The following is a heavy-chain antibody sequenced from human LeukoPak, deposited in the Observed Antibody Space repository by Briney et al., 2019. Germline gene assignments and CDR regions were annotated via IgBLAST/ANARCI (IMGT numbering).Heavy chain of an antibody. J-gene: IGHJ4*02. D-gene: IGHD1-26*01. CDR2: INPSGGST. V-gene: IGHV1-46*01. CDR1: GYTFTSYY. CDR3: ARHSGSYYALDY. Sequence: GASVKVSCKASGYTFTSYYMHWVRQAPGQGLEWMGIINPSGGSTSYAQKFQGRVTMTRDTSTSTVYMGLSSLRSEDTAVYYCARHSGSYYALDYWGQGTLVTVSS.